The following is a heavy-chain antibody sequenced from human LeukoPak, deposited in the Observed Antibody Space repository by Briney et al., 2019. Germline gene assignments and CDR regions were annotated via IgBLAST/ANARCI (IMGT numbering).Heavy chain of an antibody. CDR3: ARDIHDYGDYVWFDP. J-gene: IGHJ5*02. Sequence: SETLSLTCTVSGGSISSYYWSWIRQPPGKGLEWIGYIYYSGSTNYNPSLKSRVTISVDTSKNQFSLKLSSVTAAYTAVYYCARDIHDYGDYVWFDPWGQGTLGTVSS. D-gene: IGHD4-17*01. CDR2: IYYSGST. V-gene: IGHV4-59*01. CDR1: GGSISSYY.